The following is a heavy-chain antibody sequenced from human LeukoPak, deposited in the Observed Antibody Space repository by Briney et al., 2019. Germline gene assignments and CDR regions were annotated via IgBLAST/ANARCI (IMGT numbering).Heavy chain of an antibody. CDR1: GGTFSSYA. V-gene: IGHV1-69*05. CDR3: AGSWYGPPPGNLDY. Sequence: ASVKVSCKASGGTFSSYAISWVRQAPGQGLEWMGGIIPIFGTANYAQKFQGRVTITTDESTSTAYMELSSLRSEDTAVYYCAGSWYGPPPGNLDYRGQGTLVTVFS. J-gene: IGHJ4*02. D-gene: IGHD6-13*01. CDR2: IIPIFGTA.